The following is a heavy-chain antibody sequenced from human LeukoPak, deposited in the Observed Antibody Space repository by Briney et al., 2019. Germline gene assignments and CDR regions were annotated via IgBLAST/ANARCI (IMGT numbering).Heavy chain of an antibody. Sequence: SQPLSLTCAISGDSVSSNSAAWIWIRQSPSRGLEWLGRTYYRSKWYTEYAVSVKSRITINPDTSKNQFSLQLSSVNPEDTAVYYCARLGSGSNYWGQGTLVTVSS. CDR1: GDSVSSNSAA. CDR3: ARLGSGSNY. V-gene: IGHV6-1*01. D-gene: IGHD3-10*01. CDR2: TYYRSKWYT. J-gene: IGHJ4*02.